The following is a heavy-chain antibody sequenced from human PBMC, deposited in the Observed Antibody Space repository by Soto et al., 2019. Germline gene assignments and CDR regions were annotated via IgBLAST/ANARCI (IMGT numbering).Heavy chain of an antibody. J-gene: IGHJ4*02. CDR1: GYSISSGYY. Sequence: SETLSLTCAVSGYSISSGYYWGWIRQPQGKGLEWIGSIYHSGSTYYNPSLKSRVTISVDTSKNQFSLKLSSVTAADTAVYYCARDPTSITIFGVVVPSGNFDYWGQGTLVTV. V-gene: IGHV4-38-2*02. CDR2: IYHSGST. D-gene: IGHD3-3*01. CDR3: ARDPTSITIFGVVVPSGNFDY.